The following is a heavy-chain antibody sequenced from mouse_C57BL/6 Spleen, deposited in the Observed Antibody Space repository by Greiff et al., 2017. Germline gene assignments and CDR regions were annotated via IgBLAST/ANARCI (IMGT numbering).Heavy chain of an antibody. V-gene: IGHV5-17*01. D-gene: IGHD1-1*01. CDR2: ISSGSSTI. Sequence: EVQGVESGGGLVKPGGSLKLSCAASGFTFSDYGMHWVRQAPEKGLEWVAYISSGSSTIYYADTVKGRFTISRDNAKNTLFLQMTSLRSEDTAMYYCARRGTTVVATDFDVWGTGTTVTVSS. CDR3: ARRGTTVVATDFDV. J-gene: IGHJ1*03. CDR1: GFTFSDYG.